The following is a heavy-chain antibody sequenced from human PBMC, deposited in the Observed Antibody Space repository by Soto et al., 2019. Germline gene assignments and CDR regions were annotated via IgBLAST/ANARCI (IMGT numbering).Heavy chain of an antibody. J-gene: IGHJ4*02. CDR2: IYHTGST. CDR3: ARATGTLRSRNCDY. V-gene: IGHV4-31*03. CDR1: GGSISTVGHY. Sequence: SETLSLTCSVSGGSISTVGHYWTWIRQPPGRGLEWIGSIYHTGSTYYSKSLRSRLTMSVDTSKSQFSLRLSSVTAADTAVYYCARATGTLRSRNCDYWGQGSLVTVSS. D-gene: IGHD1-1*01.